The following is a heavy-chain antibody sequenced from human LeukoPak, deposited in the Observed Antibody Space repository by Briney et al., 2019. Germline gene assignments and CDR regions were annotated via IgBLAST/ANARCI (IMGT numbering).Heavy chain of an antibody. CDR3: ARDWGLAARPDY. V-gene: IGHV3-48*03. J-gene: IGHJ4*02. D-gene: IGHD6-6*01. CDR1: GFTFSSYE. CDR2: ISSSGSAK. Sequence: GGSLRLSCAASGFTFSSYEMNWVRQAPGKGLEWVSYISSSGSAKYYAASVKGRLTISRDNAKNSLYLQMNSLRDEDTAVYYCARDWGLAARPDYWGQGTLVTVSS.